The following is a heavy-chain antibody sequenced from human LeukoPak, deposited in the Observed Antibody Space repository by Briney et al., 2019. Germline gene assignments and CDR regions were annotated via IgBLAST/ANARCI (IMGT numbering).Heavy chain of an antibody. D-gene: IGHD1-14*01. J-gene: IGHJ4*02. V-gene: IGHV3-21*04. CDR3: AKDRAAFPDKVPLYFDY. Sequence: SGGSLRLSCAASGFTFSSYSMNWVRQAPGKGLEWVSSISSSSSYIYYADSVKGRFTISRDNSKNTLYLQMNSLRAEDTAVYYCAKDRAAFPDKVPLYFDYWGQGTLVTVSS. CDR1: GFTFSSYS. CDR2: ISSSSSYI.